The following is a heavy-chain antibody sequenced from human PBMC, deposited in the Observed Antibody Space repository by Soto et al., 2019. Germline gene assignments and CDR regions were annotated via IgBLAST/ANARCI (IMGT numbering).Heavy chain of an antibody. CDR3: ARLLLDDYGDKRFDS. Sequence: QVQLQESGPGLVKPSETLSLTCTVSGGSISSYYWSWIRQPPGKGLEWIGYIYYSGRTNYNPSLKSRVTISVDTSKNQFSLKLSSVTAADTAVYYCARLLLDDYGDKRFDSWGQGTLVTVSS. D-gene: IGHD4-17*01. J-gene: IGHJ4*02. CDR2: IYYSGRT. V-gene: IGHV4-59*01. CDR1: GGSISSYY.